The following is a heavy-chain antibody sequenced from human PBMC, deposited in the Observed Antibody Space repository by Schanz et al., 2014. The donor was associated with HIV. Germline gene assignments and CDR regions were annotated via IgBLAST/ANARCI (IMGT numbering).Heavy chain of an antibody. CDR3: ARDLRGDNYYVSDS. CDR2: IIPMFGSA. CDR1: GGSFSNYA. D-gene: IGHD1-26*01. Sequence: QVQLLQSGAEVKKPGSSVKVSCKASGGSFSNYAISWVRQAPGQGLEWMGGIIPMFGSANYAQKFQGRVTITADISTNTAYMELTSLRSEDTAVYYCARDLRGDNYYVSDSWGQGTLVSVSS. J-gene: IGHJ4*02. V-gene: IGHV1-69*06.